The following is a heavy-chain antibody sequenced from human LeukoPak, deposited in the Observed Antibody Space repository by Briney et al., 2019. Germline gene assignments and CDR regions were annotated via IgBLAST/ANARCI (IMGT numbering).Heavy chain of an antibody. D-gene: IGHD4-17*01. CDR1: GDSINNYY. Sequence: SETLSLTCTVSGDSINNYYWSWIRQPPGKGLEWIGYIYYSGSTNYNPSLKSRVTMSADTSKNQFSLKLTSVTAADTSVYYCARGGGPGGDYGSIDSWGQGTLVTVSS. CDR2: IYYSGST. J-gene: IGHJ4*02. V-gene: IGHV4-59*12. CDR3: ARGGGPGGDYGSIDS.